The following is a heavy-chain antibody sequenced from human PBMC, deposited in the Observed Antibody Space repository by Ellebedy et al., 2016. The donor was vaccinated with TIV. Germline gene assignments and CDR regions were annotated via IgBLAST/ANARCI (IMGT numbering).Heavy chain of an antibody. Sequence: GGSLRLXCAASGFTFSSYWMHWVRQAPGRGLVWVSRISPDGRTTNYADSVEGRFTISRDNAKDTLFLEMNSLRVDDTAVYYCTRSGNYGPDYWGQGTLVTVSS. CDR2: ISPDGRTT. V-gene: IGHV3-74*01. J-gene: IGHJ4*02. D-gene: IGHD1-26*01. CDR3: TRSGNYGPDY. CDR1: GFTFSSYW.